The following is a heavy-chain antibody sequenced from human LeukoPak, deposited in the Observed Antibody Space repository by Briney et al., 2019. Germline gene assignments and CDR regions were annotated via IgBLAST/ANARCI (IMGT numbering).Heavy chain of an antibody. Sequence: GGSLRLSCAASGFTVSSTYMSWVRQAPGKGLEWAAVISYDGSNKYYADSVKGRFTISRDNSKNTLYLQMNSLRAEDTAVYYCARDGGATSLDYWGQGTLVTVSS. J-gene: IGHJ4*02. CDR3: ARDGGATSLDY. D-gene: IGHD1-26*01. CDR2: ISYDGSNK. CDR1: GFTVSSTY. V-gene: IGHV3-30*03.